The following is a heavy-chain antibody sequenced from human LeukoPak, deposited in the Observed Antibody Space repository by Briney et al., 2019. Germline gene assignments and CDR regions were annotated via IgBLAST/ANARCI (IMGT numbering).Heavy chain of an antibody. CDR1: GYTFTSYG. Sequence: ASVTVSCKASGYTFTSYGISWVRQAPGQGLEWMGWISAYNGNTNYAQKLQGRVTMTTDTSTSTAYTELRSLRSDDTAVYYCARVGYDFWTGYYTPSDDAFDIWGQGTKVTVSS. CDR3: ARVGYDFWTGYYTPSDDAFDI. V-gene: IGHV1-18*01. D-gene: IGHD3-3*01. CDR2: ISAYNGNT. J-gene: IGHJ3*02.